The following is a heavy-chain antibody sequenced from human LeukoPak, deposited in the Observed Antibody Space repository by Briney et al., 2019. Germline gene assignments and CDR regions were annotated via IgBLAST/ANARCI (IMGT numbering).Heavy chain of an antibody. D-gene: IGHD2-2*01. V-gene: IGHV3-23*01. CDR1: GFTFTTYA. CDR2: ISGSGGST. CDR3: ASSLQYCSSTSCSYYYYYYGMDV. J-gene: IGHJ6*02. Sequence: TGGSLRLSCAASGFTFTTYAMSWVRQAPGKGLEWVSTISGSGGSTYYADSVKGRFTISRDNSKNTLYLQMNSLRAEDTAVYYCASSLQYCSSTSCSYYYYYYGMDVWGQGTTVTVSS.